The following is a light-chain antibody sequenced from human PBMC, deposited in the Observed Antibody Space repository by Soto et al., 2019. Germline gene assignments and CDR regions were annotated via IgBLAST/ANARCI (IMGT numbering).Light chain of an antibody. CDR2: DAS. CDR3: QQYSDWPPT. V-gene: IGKV1-5*01. Sequence: DIQMTQSPSTLSASVGDTVTVTCRASQSVSGWLAWYQQKPGEAPKLLIYDASALPRGVPSRFSGSGSGTKFTLTIASLQHDDFDVYYCQQYSDWPPTLGQGTKVDIK. J-gene: IGKJ1*01. CDR1: QSVSGW.